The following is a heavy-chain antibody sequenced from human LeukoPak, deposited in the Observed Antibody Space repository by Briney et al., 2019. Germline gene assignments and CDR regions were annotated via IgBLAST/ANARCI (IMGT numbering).Heavy chain of an antibody. Sequence: PGGSLRLSCAASGFTFSDYYMSWIRQAPGKGLEWVSYISSSGSSIYYADSVKGRFTISRDNAKNSLFLKTDTLRGDDTGIYYCARDPNVLGITPYYFDFWGQGTLVTVSS. J-gene: IGHJ4*02. CDR3: ARDPNVLGITPYYFDF. CDR1: GFTFSDYY. V-gene: IGHV3-11*04. CDR2: ISSSGSSI. D-gene: IGHD3-10*02.